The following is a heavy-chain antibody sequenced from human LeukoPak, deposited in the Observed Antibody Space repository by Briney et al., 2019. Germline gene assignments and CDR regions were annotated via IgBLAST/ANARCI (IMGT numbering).Heavy chain of an antibody. CDR3: AADSYSGSYSFDY. V-gene: IGHV1-58*01. CDR2: IVVGSGNT. D-gene: IGHD1-26*01. Sequence: SVKLSCKASGFTLTSSAVLWVRQARGQPLESIGWIVVGSGNTNYAQKFQERVTITRDMSTSTAYMELSSLRSEDTAVYYCAADSYSGSYSFDYWGQGTLVTVSS. J-gene: IGHJ4*02. CDR1: GFTLTSSA.